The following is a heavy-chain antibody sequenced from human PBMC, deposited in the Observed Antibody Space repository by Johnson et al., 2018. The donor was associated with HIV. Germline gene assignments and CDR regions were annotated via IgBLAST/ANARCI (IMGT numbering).Heavy chain of an antibody. V-gene: IGHV3-11*01. Sequence: QVQLVESGGGVVQPGRSLRLSCAASGFTFRDYYMSWIRQAPGKGLEWVSYISSSGKSTNYADSVKGRFTISRDNAKNSLYLQMNSLRAEDTAVYYCAKVALSGGSGRGDAFDIWGQGTMVTVSS. CDR2: ISSSGKST. CDR3: AKVALSGGSGRGDAFDI. CDR1: GFTFRDYY. J-gene: IGHJ3*02. D-gene: IGHD3-10*01.